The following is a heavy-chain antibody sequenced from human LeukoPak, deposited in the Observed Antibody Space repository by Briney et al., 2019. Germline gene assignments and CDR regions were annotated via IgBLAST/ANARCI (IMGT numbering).Heavy chain of an antibody. J-gene: IGHJ4*02. CDR3: ARTPRYYDILTGYMGGYFDY. D-gene: IGHD3-9*01. Sequence: ASVKVSCKASGYTFTGYYMHWVRQAPGQGLEWMGWINPNSGGTNYAQEFQGRVTMTRDTSISTAYMELSRLRSDDTAVYYCARTPRYYDILTGYMGGYFDYWGQGTLVTVSS. CDR1: GYTFTGYY. V-gene: IGHV1-2*02. CDR2: INPNSGGT.